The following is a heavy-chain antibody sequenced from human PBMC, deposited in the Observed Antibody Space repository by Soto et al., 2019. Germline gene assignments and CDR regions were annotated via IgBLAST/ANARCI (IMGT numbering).Heavy chain of an antibody. CDR2: IYHSGST. D-gene: IGHD6-6*01. Sequence: SETLSLTCAVSGYSISSGYYWGWIRQPPGKGLEWIGSIYHSGSTYYNPSLKSRVTISVDTSKNQFSLKLSSVTAADTAVYYCARDLGQYSSSVDSGMDVWGQGTTFTVSS. CDR1: GYSISSGYY. J-gene: IGHJ6*02. V-gene: IGHV4-38-2*02. CDR3: ARDLGQYSSSVDSGMDV.